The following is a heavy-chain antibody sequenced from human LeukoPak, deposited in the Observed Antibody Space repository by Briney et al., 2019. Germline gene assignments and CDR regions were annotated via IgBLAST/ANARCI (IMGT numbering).Heavy chain of an antibody. V-gene: IGHV3-48*03. CDR3: ARQSDYGSGSYYPNYFDY. J-gene: IGHJ4*02. CDR2: ISSSGSTI. Sequence: PGGSLRLSCAASGFTFSSYEMNWVRQAPGKGLEWVSYISSSGSTIYYADSVKGRFTISRDNAKNSLYLQMNSLRAEDTAVYYCARQSDYGSGSYYPNYFDYWGQGTLVTVSS. CDR1: GFTFSSYE. D-gene: IGHD3-10*01.